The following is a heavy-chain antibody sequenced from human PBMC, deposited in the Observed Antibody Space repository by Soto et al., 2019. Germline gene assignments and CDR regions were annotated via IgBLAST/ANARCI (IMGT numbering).Heavy chain of an antibody. Sequence: SQTLSLTCAISGDSVSSNSAAWNWIRQSPSRGLEWLGRTYYRSKWYNDYAVSVKSRITINPDTSKNQFSLQLNSVTPEDTAVYYCARDAGLDGYHYYYGMDVWGQGTTVTVSS. CDR2: TYYRSKWYN. CDR1: GDSVSSNSAA. V-gene: IGHV6-1*01. J-gene: IGHJ6*02. CDR3: ARDAGLDGYHYYYGMDV. D-gene: IGHD3-22*01.